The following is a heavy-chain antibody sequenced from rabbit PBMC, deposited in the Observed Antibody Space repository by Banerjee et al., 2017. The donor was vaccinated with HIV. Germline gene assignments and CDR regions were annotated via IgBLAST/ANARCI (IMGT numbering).Heavy chain of an antibody. J-gene: IGHJ4*01. Sequence: QEQLVESGGGLVQPGGSLKLSCKASGFSLSSYSMSWVRQAPGKGLEWIGCILTGSSGSTYYATWVNGRFTISKTSSTMVTLQMTSLTAADTATYFCAGDLVPGGYYFNLWGQGTLVTVS. CDR3: AGDLVPGGYYFNL. D-gene: IGHD4-1*01. V-gene: IGHV1S45*01. CDR1: GFSLSSYS. CDR2: ILTGSSGST.